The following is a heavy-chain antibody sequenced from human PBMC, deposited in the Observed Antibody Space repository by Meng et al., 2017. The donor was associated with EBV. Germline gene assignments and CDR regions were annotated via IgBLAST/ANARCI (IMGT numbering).Heavy chain of an antibody. V-gene: IGHV1-69*01. D-gene: IGHD3-10*01. Sequence: QVGQWGGEVKMLGSPVRVSCTTSGGTFRGDAISWVRQAPGQGLEWMGGLIPMSDAPHYAQKFQGRVTITADESTSTHYMDLSGLRSEDTAVYYCASESGRGFTPDYWGQGTLVTVSS. J-gene: IGHJ4*02. CDR1: GGTFRGDA. CDR2: LIPMSDAP. CDR3: ASESGRGFTPDY.